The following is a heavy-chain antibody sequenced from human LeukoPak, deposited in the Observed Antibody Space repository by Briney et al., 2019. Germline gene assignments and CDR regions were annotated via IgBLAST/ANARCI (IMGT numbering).Heavy chain of an antibody. CDR1: GFTFGDYS. CDR3: ARAIGTDYYYYYGMDV. D-gene: IGHD1-1*01. V-gene: IGHV3-30*04. Sequence: GRSLRLSCTGSGFTFGDYSMSWFRQAPGKGLEWVAVISYDGSNEYYADSVKGRFTISRDNSKNTLYLQMNSLRAEDTAVYYCARAIGTDYYYYYGMDVWGQGTTVTVSS. J-gene: IGHJ6*02. CDR2: ISYDGSNE.